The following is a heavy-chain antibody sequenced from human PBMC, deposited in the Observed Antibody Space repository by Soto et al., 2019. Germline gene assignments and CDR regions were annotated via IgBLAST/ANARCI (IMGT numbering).Heavy chain of an antibody. V-gene: IGHV3-23*01. D-gene: IGHD2-15*01. J-gene: IGHJ4*02. CDR3: AKGTSVVANGGPLDY. CDR2: ISGSGGST. Sequence: EVQLLESGGGLVQPGGSLRLSCVVSGFIFNIYAMSWVRQAPGKGLEWVSAISGSGGSTYYADSVKGRFTISRDNSKNTLYLQMNSLRAEDTAVYYCAKGTSVVANGGPLDYWGQGTLVTVSS. CDR1: GFIFNIYA.